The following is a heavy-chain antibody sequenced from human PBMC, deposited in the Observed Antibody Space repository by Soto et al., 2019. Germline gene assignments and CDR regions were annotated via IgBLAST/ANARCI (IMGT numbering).Heavy chain of an antibody. CDR2: INPLSGIP. CDR3: AAPACAATWCSPSHNLDH. D-gene: IGHD2-2*01. CDR1: GGTFVRHV. J-gene: IGHJ4*02. V-gene: IGHV1-69*09. Sequence: QVQLVQSGAEVKKPESSVKVSCKNSGGTFVRHVISWVRQAPGQGPEWMGKINPLSGIPNYAQKFQDRVTFTADTYSSTAYMELSSLRSDDTAVYYCAAPACAATWCSPSHNLDHWGQGTLVTVSS.